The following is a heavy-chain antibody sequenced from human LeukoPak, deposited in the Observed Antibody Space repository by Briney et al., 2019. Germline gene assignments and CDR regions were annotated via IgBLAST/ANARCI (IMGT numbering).Heavy chain of an antibody. CDR1: GGSISSGGYS. D-gene: IGHD3-22*01. CDR2: IYYSGST. CDR3: ARRSFEHSSGYYSRGAFAI. Sequence: SQTLSLTCAVSGGSISSGGYSWSWIRQPPGKGLEYMGHIYYSGSTYYNPSVKSRVIISVDTSKNQFSLKLNSVTAADTAVYYCARRSFEHSSGYYSRGAFAIWGQGTMVTVSS. V-gene: IGHV4-30-2*03. J-gene: IGHJ3*02.